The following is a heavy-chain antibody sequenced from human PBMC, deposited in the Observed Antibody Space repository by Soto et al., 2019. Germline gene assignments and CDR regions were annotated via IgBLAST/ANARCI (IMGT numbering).Heavy chain of an antibody. J-gene: IGHJ6*02. V-gene: IGHV3-48*03. CDR2: ISSSGSTI. CDR1: GFTFSSYE. Sequence: AGASLRLSCAASGFTFSSYEMNWVRQAPGKGLEWVSYISSSGSTIYYADSVKGRFTISRDNAKNSLYLQMNSLRAEDTAVYYCARREGRYYYGMDVWGQGTTVTVSS. D-gene: IGHD1-26*01. CDR3: ARREGRYYYGMDV.